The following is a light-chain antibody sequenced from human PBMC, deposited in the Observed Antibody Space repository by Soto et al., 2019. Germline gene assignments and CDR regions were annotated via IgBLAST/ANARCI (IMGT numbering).Light chain of an antibody. CDR2: KAS. V-gene: IGKV1-5*03. CDR1: QTISSW. CDR3: QHYNSYSEA. Sequence: QSPAAVSGSVGERVTITCRASQTISSWLAWYQQKPGKAPKLLIYKASTLKSGVPSRFSGSGSGTEFTLTISSLQPDDFATYYCQHYNSYSEAFGQGTNVDI. J-gene: IGKJ1*01.